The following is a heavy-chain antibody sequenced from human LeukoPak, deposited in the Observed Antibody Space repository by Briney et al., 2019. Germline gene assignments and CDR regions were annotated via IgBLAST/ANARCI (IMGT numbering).Heavy chain of an antibody. V-gene: IGHV3-13*01. D-gene: IGHD3-9*01. Sequence: PGGSLRLSCAASGFTFSSYDMHWVRQATGKGLEWVSAIGTAGDTYYPGSVKGRFTISRENAKNSLYLQMNSLRAEDTAVYYCAREEDILTGYYTGFDYWGQGTLATVSS. J-gene: IGHJ4*02. CDR3: AREEDILTGYYTGFDY. CDR2: IGTAGDT. CDR1: GFTFSSYD.